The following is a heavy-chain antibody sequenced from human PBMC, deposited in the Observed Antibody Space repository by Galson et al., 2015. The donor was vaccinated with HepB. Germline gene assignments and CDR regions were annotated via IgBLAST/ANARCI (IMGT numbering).Heavy chain of an antibody. Sequence: SLRLSCAASGFTNYWMHWVRHAPGRGLVWVSRINSDGSSTSYADSVKGRFTISRDNAKNTLYLQMNSLRAEDTAVYYCISSYWGAPNYWGQGTLVTVSS. J-gene: IGHJ4*02. D-gene: IGHD3-10*01. CDR3: ISSYWGAPNY. CDR2: INSDGSST. V-gene: IGHV3-74*01. CDR1: GFTNYW.